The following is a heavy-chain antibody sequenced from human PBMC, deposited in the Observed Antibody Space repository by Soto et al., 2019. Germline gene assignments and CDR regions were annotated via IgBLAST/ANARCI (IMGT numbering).Heavy chain of an antibody. V-gene: IGHV3-33*01. Sequence: GGSLRLSCAASGFTFSSYGMHWVRQAPGKGLEWVAVIWYDGSNKYYADSVKGRFTISRDNSKNTLYLQMNSLRAEDTAVYYCARDKLRFLEWSNTDVWGKGTTVTVSS. CDR1: GFTFSSYG. D-gene: IGHD3-3*01. CDR2: IWYDGSNK. CDR3: ARDKLRFLEWSNTDV. J-gene: IGHJ6*03.